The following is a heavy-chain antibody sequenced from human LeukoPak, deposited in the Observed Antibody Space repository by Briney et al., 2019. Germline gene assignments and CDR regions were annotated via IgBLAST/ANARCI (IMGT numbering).Heavy chain of an antibody. CDR1: GFTFSSYG. CDR3: WIQRDAFDI. CDR2: IRSKANSYAT. Sequence: GGSLRLSCAASGFTFSSYGMNWVRQASGKGLEWVGRIRSKANSYATAYAASVKGRFTISRDDSKNTAYLQMNSLKTEDTAVYYCWIQRDAFDIWGQGTMVTVSS. V-gene: IGHV3-73*01. D-gene: IGHD5-18*01. J-gene: IGHJ3*02.